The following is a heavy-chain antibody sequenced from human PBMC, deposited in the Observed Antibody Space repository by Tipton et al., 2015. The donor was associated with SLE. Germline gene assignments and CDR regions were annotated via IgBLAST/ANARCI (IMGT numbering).Heavy chain of an antibody. J-gene: IGHJ5*02. D-gene: IGHD6-13*01. Sequence: SLRLSCAASRFTFSSYWMKWVRLAPGKGLEWVANIKPDGSDKFYVDSVKGRFTVSRDNANNSLYLQMNSLKAEDTAVYYCAREAGTSTWSPVDPWGQGTLVTVSS. CDR3: AREAGTSTWSPVDP. V-gene: IGHV3-7*01. CDR1: RFTFSSYW. CDR2: IKPDGSDK.